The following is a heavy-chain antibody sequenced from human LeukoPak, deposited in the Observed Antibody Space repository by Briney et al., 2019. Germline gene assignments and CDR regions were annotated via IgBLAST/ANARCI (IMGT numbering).Heavy chain of an antibody. CDR1: GGSISSYY. Sequence: SETLSLTCTVSGGSISSYYWSWIRQPPGKGLEWIGYIYYSGSTNYNPSLKSRVTISVDTSKNQFSLKLSPVTAADTAVYYCARTSSPVDYWGQGTLVTVSS. V-gene: IGHV4-59*01. J-gene: IGHJ4*02. D-gene: IGHD2-2*01. CDR3: ARTSSPVDY. CDR2: IYYSGST.